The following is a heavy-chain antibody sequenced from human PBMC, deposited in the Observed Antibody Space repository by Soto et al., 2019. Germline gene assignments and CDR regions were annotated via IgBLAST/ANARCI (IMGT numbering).Heavy chain of an antibody. Sequence: SVKVSCKASGGTFSSYAISWVRQAPGQGLEWMGGIIPIFGTANYAQKFQGRVTITADESTSTAYMELSSLRYEDTAVYYCARDLKIAAAGTGDWFDPWGQGTQVTVSS. CDR1: GGTFSSYA. CDR2: IIPIFGTA. J-gene: IGHJ5*02. CDR3: ARDLKIAAAGTGDWFDP. V-gene: IGHV1-69*13. D-gene: IGHD6-13*01.